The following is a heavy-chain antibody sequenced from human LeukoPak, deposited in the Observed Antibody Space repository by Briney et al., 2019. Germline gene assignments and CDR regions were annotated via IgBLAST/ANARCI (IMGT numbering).Heavy chain of an antibody. Sequence: SETLSLTCAVYGGSFSGYYWSWIRQPPGKGLERIGEINHSGSTYYNPSLKSRVTISVDTSKNQFSLKLSSVTAADTAVYYCARGGDYAGWDFDYWGQGTLVTVSS. CDR1: GGSFSGYY. CDR2: INHSGST. V-gene: IGHV4-34*01. D-gene: IGHD4-17*01. J-gene: IGHJ4*02. CDR3: ARGGDYAGWDFDY.